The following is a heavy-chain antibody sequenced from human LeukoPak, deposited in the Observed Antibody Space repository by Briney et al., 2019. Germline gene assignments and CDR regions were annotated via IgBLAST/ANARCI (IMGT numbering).Heavy chain of an antibody. Sequence: SETQSLTCTVSGGSLSDYYWSWIRQPPGKGLEWIGYIYTSGSTNYNPSLKSRVTISVDTSKNQFSLKLSSVTAADTAVYYCARHEYSSSPFDYWGQGILVTVSS. CDR1: GGSLSDYY. CDR2: IYTSGST. V-gene: IGHV4-4*09. CDR3: ARHEYSSSPFDY. J-gene: IGHJ4*02. D-gene: IGHD6-6*01.